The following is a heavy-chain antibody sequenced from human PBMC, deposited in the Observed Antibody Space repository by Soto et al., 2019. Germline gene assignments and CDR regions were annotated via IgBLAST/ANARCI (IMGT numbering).Heavy chain of an antibody. CDR2: ISSDGSKQ. V-gene: IGHV3-30*18. D-gene: IGHD6-19*01. CDR1: GFTFSTYG. CDR3: AKDGVGGAGQLWLVRFPDY. J-gene: IGHJ4*02. Sequence: QVQLVDSGGGVVQPGGSLRLSCAASGFTFSTYGMHWVRQAPGKGLEWVAVISSDGSKQYYTDSVKGRFTISRDNSKNTLYLQMNSLGAEDTAIYYCAKDGVGGAGQLWLVRFPDYWGQGTQVTVSS.